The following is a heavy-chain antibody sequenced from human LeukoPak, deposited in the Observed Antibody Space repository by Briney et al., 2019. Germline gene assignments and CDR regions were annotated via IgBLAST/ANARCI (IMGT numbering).Heavy chain of an antibody. CDR1: GFTFDTYW. J-gene: IGHJ4*02. CDR3: ARGHTFNKY. CDR2: ISPDGSEK. Sequence: GGSLRLSCVAPGFTFDTYWMTWVRQAPGKGLEWVAYISPDGSEKSYADSVTGRFTLSRDNARNSVYLQMNNLRAEDTAIYYCARGHTFNKYWGQGTLVSVSS. D-gene: IGHD3-16*01. V-gene: IGHV3-7*01.